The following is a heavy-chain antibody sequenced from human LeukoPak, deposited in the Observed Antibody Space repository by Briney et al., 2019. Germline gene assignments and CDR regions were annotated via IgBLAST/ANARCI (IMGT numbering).Heavy chain of an antibody. CDR1: RFTFSTYW. Sequence: PGGSLRLSCAASRFTFSTYWMSWVRQAPGKGLEWVANIKQDGSEKYYVNSVKGRFTISRDNAKNSLYLQMNSLRAEDTAVCYCARVHPVRGSSWTGDYWGQGTLVTVSS. CDR3: ARVHPVRGSSWTGDY. CDR2: IKQDGSEK. V-gene: IGHV3-7*01. D-gene: IGHD6-13*01. J-gene: IGHJ4*02.